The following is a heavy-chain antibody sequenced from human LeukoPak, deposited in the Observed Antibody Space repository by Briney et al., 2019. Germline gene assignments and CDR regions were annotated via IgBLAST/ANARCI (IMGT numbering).Heavy chain of an antibody. CDR2: ISGSGGST. CDR1: GFTFRNYG. J-gene: IGHJ6*03. Sequence: GGSLRLSCAASGFTFRNYGMSWVRQAPGKGLEWVSAISGSGGSTYYADSVKGRFTISRDNSKNTLYLQMNSLRAEDTAVYYCAKVGGLLWFGELSDYYYMDVWGKGTTVTVSS. D-gene: IGHD3-10*01. CDR3: AKVGGLLWFGELSDYYYMDV. V-gene: IGHV3-23*01.